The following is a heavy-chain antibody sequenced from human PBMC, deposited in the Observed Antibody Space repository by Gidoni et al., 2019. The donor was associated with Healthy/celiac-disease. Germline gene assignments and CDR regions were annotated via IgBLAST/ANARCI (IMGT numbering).Heavy chain of an antibody. CDR3: TTDYYDSSGYSDY. CDR2: IRSKAYGGTT. V-gene: IGHV3-49*05. D-gene: IGHD3-22*01. J-gene: IGHJ4*02. Sequence: EVQLVESGGGLVKPCRSLRLSCTASGLTLGDYAMSWFRQAPGKGLEWVGFIRSKAYGGTTEYAASVKGRFTISRDDSKSIAYLQMNSLKTEDTAVYYCTTDYYDSSGYSDYWGQGTLVTVSS. CDR1: GLTLGDYA.